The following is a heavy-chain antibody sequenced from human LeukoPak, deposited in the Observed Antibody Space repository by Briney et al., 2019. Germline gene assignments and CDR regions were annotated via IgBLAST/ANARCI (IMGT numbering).Heavy chain of an antibody. D-gene: IGHD2-2*01. CDR1: GFTFSSYS. CDR2: ISSSSSAI. J-gene: IGHJ4*02. CDR3: ARDPARWCSSTSCYGGAFDY. V-gene: IGHV3-48*01. Sequence: AGGSLRPSCAASGFTFSSYSMNWVRQAPGKGLEWVSYISSSSSAIYYADSVKGRFTISRDNAKNSLYLQMNSLRAEDTAAYYCARDPARWCSSTSCYGGAFDYWGQGTLVTVSS.